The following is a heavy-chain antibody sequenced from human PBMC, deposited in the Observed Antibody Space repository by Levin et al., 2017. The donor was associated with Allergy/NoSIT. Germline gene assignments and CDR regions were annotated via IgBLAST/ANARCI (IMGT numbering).Heavy chain of an antibody. V-gene: IGHV3-30-3*01. J-gene: IGHJ4*02. D-gene: IGHD3-10*01. CDR1: GFTFSSYA. Sequence: LSLTCAASGFTFSSYAMHWVRQAPGKGLEWVAVISYDGSNKYYADSVKGRFTISRDNSKNTLYLQMNSLRAEDTAVYYCARGLGETHYALGYYFDYWGQGTLVTVSS. CDR3: ARGLGETHYALGYYFDY. CDR2: ISYDGSNK.